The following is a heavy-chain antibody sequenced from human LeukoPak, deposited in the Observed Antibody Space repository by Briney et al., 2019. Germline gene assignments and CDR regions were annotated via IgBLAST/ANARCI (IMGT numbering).Heavy chain of an antibody. CDR3: TRHAQRITMIVVVITKIY. CDR1: GFTFSSSA. D-gene: IGHD3-22*01. J-gene: IGHJ4*02. Sequence: GGSLRLSCAASGFTFSSSAMHWVRQASGKGLEWVGRIRSKANSYATAYAASVKGRFTISRDDSKNTAYLQMNSLKTEDTAVYYCTRHAQRITMIVVVITKIYWGQGTLVTVSS. CDR2: IRSKANSYAT. V-gene: IGHV3-73*01.